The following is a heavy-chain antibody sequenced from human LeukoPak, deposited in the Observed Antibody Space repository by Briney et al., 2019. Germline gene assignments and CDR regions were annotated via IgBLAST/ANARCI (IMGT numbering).Heavy chain of an antibody. CDR1: GGSISSYY. CDR3: ARHGSVRSPLGP. V-gene: IGHV4-4*09. D-gene: IGHD3-10*01. J-gene: IGHJ5*02. Sequence: MASETLSLTCTVSGGSISSYYWSWIRQPPGKGLEWIGYIYATGSTNYNPSLNSRVTISVDTSKNQFSLNLRSVTAADTAVYYCARHGSVRSPLGPWGQGTLVTVSS. CDR2: IYATGST.